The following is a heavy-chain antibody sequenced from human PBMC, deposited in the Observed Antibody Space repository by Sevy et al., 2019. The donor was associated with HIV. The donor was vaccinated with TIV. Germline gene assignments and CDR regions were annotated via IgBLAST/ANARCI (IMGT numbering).Heavy chain of an antibody. D-gene: IGHD1-26*01. J-gene: IGHJ3*02. CDR2: IKSKTDGGTT. CDR1: GFTFSNAW. CDR3: TTDWDVPKGAFDI. V-gene: IGHV3-15*01. Sequence: GESLKIACAASGFTFSNAWMSWVRQAPGKGLEWVGRIKSKTDGGTTDYAAPVKGRFTILRDDSKNTLYLQMNSLKTEDTAVYYCTTDWDVPKGAFDIWGQGTMVTVSS.